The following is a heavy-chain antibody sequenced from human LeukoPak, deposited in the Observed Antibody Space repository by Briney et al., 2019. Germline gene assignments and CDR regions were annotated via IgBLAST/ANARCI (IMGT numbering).Heavy chain of an antibody. J-gene: IGHJ4*02. Sequence: QAPGQGLEWMGIINPSGGSTSYAQKFQGRVTMTRDTSTSTVYMELSSLRSEDTAVYYCARDTHYGDYVGFDYWGQGTLVTVSS. D-gene: IGHD4-17*01. CDR2: INPSGGST. V-gene: IGHV1-46*01. CDR3: ARDTHYGDYVGFDY.